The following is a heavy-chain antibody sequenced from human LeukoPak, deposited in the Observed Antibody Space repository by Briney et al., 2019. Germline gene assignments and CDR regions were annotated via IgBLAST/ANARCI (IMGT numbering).Heavy chain of an antibody. CDR2: ISWDGGST. V-gene: IGHV3-43D*03. D-gene: IGHD2-2*02. CDR3: AKGQYQLLYFYFDY. Sequence: GGSLRLSCAASGFTFDDYAMHWVRQAPGKGLEWVSLISWDGGSTYYADSVKGRFTISRDSSKNSLYLQMNSLRAEDTALYYCAKGQYQLLYFYFDYWGQGTLVTVSS. CDR1: GFTFDDYA. J-gene: IGHJ4*02.